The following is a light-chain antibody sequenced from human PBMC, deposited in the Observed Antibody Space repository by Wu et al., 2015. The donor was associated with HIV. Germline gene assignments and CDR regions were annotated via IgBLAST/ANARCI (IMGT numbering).Light chain of an antibody. CDR3: QQYNIWPPLT. V-gene: IGKV3-15*01. CDR2: GAS. J-gene: IGKJ4*01. CDR1: QSVRSN. Sequence: EIVLTQSPTSLSVSPGERATLSCRASQSVRSNLAWYQQKPGQAPRLLIYGASTRATGIPARFSGSGSGTDFTLTISSLQSEDFAVYYCQQYNIWPPLTFGGGPKVEIK.